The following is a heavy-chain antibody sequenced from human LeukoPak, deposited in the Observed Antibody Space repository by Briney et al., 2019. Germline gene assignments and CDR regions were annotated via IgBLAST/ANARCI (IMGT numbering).Heavy chain of an antibody. D-gene: IGHD1-1*01. V-gene: IGHV3-74*01. J-gene: IGHJ4*02. CDR3: ASHFSTGY. CDR1: GFTFSSSW. Sequence: GGSLRLSCAASGFTFSSSWMHWVRQAPGKGLVWVSRTNTDGSSTSYADSVKGRFTISRDNAKNTLYLQTNSLGVEDTAVYYCASHFSTGYWGQGTLVTVSS. CDR2: TNTDGSST.